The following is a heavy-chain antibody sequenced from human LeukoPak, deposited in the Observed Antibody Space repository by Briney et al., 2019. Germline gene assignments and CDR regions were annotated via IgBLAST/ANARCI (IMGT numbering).Heavy chain of an antibody. CDR1: GFTFSSYA. CDR2: ISYDGSNK. Sequence: PGGSLRLSCAASGFTFSSYAMHWVRQAPGKGLEWVAVISYDGSNKYYADSVKGRFTISRDNSKNTLYLQMNSLRAEDTAVYYCARDPLDGVVPVGYYGMDVWGQGTTVTVSS. J-gene: IGHJ6*02. CDR3: ARDPLDGVVPVGYYGMDV. D-gene: IGHD3-3*01. V-gene: IGHV3-30-3*01.